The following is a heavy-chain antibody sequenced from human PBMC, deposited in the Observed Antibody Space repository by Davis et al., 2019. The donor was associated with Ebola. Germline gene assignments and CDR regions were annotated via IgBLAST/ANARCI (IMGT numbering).Heavy chain of an antibody. V-gene: IGHV1-46*01. Sequence: ASVKVSCKASGYTFTSYYMHWVRQAPGQGLEWMGIINPSGGSTSYAQKFQGRVTMTRDTSTSTVYMELSRLRSDDTAVYYCARDPCSGGSCYWQRQGYWGQGTLVTVSS. J-gene: IGHJ4*02. CDR2: INPSGGST. D-gene: IGHD2-15*01. CDR1: GYTFTSYY. CDR3: ARDPCSGGSCYWQRQGY.